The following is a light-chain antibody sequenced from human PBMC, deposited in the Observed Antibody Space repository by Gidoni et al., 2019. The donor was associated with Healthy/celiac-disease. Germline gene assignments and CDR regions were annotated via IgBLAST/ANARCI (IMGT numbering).Light chain of an antibody. Sequence: EIVLTQAPGTLSLSPGERATLSCRASQSVSSSYLAWYQHKPGQAPRLLNYGASSRATGIPDRFSGSGSGTDFTLTISRLEPEDVAVYYCQQYGSSPWTFXQXTKVEIK. V-gene: IGKV3-20*01. CDR2: GAS. CDR1: QSVSSSY. J-gene: IGKJ1*01. CDR3: QQYGSSPWT.